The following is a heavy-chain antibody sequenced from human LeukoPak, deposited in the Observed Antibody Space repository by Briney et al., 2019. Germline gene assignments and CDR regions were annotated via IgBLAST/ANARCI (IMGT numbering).Heavy chain of an antibody. V-gene: IGHV3-23*01. CDR3: AKGGFEWFGANRWFDP. D-gene: IGHD3-10*01. CDR2: ISGSGGST. J-gene: IGHJ5*02. Sequence: PGGSLRLSCAASGFTFSSYAMIWVRQAPGKGLEWVSVISGSGGSTYYADSVKGRFTISRDNSKNTLYLQMNSLGAEDTALYYCAKGGFEWFGANRWFDPWGQGTLVTVSS. CDR1: GFTFSSYA.